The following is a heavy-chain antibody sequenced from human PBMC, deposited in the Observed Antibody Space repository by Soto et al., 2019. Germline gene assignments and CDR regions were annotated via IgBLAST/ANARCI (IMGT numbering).Heavy chain of an antibody. CDR3: ARDGYYGSGSSRFVY. J-gene: IGHJ4*02. CDR2: IIPIFGTA. V-gene: IGHV1-69*01. D-gene: IGHD3-10*01. CDR1: GGTFSSYA. Sequence: QVQLVQSGAEVKKHGSSVNVSCKASGGTFSSYAISWVRQAPGQGLEWMGGIIPIFGTANYAQKFQGRVTITADESTSTAYMELSSLRCEDTAVYYCARDGYYGSGSSRFVYWGQGTLVTVSS.